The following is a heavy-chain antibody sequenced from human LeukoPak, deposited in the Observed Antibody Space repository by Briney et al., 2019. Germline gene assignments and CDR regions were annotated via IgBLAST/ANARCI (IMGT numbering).Heavy chain of an antibody. CDR1: GFTVSSNY. V-gene: IGHV3-23*01. Sequence: GGSLRLSCAASGFTVSSNYMSWVRQAPGKGLEWVSAISGSGGSTYYADSVKGRFTISRDNSKNTLYLQMNSLRAEDTAVYYCVRGYSGYDWEYFDYWGQGTLVTVSS. D-gene: IGHD5-12*01. CDR3: VRGYSGYDWEYFDY. J-gene: IGHJ4*02. CDR2: ISGSGGST.